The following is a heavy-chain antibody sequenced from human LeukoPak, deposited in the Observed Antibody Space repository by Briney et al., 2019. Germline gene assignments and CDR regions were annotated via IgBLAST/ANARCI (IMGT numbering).Heavy chain of an antibody. V-gene: IGHV4-34*01. J-gene: IGHJ4*02. CDR1: GGSFSDYY. CDR3: ATNRSWSGYSS. D-gene: IGHD3-3*01. Sequence: SEALSLTCAVYGGSFSDYYWSWIRQSPLKGLEWIGEINHSGNTNYNPSLKSRVTISVDTSKNQFALKLGSVTAADTAVYYCATNRSWSGYSSWGQGTLVTVSS. CDR2: INHSGNT.